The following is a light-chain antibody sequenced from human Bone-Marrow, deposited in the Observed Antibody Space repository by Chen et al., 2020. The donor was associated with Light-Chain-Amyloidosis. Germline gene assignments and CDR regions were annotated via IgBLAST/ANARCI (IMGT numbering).Light chain of an antibody. J-gene: IGKJ1*01. CDR3: QQYENWPRT. Sequence: DIVMTQSPATLSVSPGERATLFCRASQSVSGNLAWYQQRPGQAPRLLIHSASTRATGVPARFSGSGFGTDFTLSISSLQSDDFAMYYCQQYENWPRTFGQGTKV. CDR2: SAS. CDR1: QSVSGN. V-gene: IGKV3-15*01.